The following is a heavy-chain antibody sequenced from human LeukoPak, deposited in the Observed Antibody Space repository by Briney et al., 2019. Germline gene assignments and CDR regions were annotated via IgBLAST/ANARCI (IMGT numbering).Heavy chain of an antibody. V-gene: IGHV4-59*01. J-gene: IGHJ4*02. Sequence: SETLSLTCIVSGGSISSYYWSWIRQPPGKGLEWIGHIYYSGSTNYNPSLKSRVTISVDTSKNQFSLKLTSVTAADTAVYYCARVSGSYWYWGQGTLVTVSS. CDR3: ARVSGSYWY. CDR1: GGSISSYY. CDR2: IYYSGST. D-gene: IGHD1-26*01.